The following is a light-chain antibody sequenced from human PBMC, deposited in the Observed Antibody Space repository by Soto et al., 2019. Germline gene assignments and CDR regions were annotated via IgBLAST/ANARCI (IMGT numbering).Light chain of an antibody. Sequence: EIVLTQSPGTLSLSAGERATLSCRASQSINNNYLAWYQQKPGQAPTVLIYGASSRAPGIPDRFSRSGSGTDFTLTISRLEPEDFAVYYCQPYDASPTFGQGTKVDIK. V-gene: IGKV3-20*01. CDR2: GAS. CDR3: QPYDASPT. CDR1: QSINNNY. J-gene: IGKJ1*01.